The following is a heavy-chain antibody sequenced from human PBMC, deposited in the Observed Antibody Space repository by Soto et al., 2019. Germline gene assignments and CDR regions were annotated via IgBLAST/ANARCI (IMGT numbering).Heavy chain of an antibody. Sequence: KPSETLSLTCAVYGGSFTDSFWSWIRQPPGKGLEWIGEINHRGFTNYNPSLKSRVTISVDASKNQFSLKLNSVTAADTAVYYCARGGLHIESSGQLAYYFDNWGQGTLVTVSS. CDR1: GGSFTDSF. V-gene: IGHV4-34*01. CDR2: INHRGFT. D-gene: IGHD3-22*01. CDR3: ARGGLHIESSGQLAYYFDN. J-gene: IGHJ4*02.